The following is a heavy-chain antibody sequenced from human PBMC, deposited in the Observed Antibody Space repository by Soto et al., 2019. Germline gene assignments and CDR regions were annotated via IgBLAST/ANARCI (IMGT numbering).Heavy chain of an antibody. J-gene: IGHJ4*02. D-gene: IGHD6-6*01. Sequence: EVQLVESGGGLVQPAGSLKLSCAASGFTFSGSAMHWVRQASGKGLEWVGRIRSKANRYATAYAASVKGRFTISRDASKNTAYLQMNSLKTEDTAVYYCTRRDSSSSTWGQGTLVTVSS. CDR3: TRRDSSSST. V-gene: IGHV3-73*02. CDR1: GFTFSGSA. CDR2: IRSKANRYAT.